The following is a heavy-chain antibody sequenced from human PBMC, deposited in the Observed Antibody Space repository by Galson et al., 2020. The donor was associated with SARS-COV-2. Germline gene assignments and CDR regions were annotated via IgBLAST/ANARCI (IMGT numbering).Heavy chain of an antibody. Sequence: GGSLRLSCAGSGFTFHDYAMHWVRQAPGKGLEWVSRISWNNDNIAYADSVKGRFTISRDNAKNFLYLQMNSLRAEDAAVYYCVKGGVVVGRRQQERGYLDLWGRGTLVRVSS. V-gene: IGHV3-9*01. J-gene: IGHJ2*01. CDR3: VKGGVVVGRRQQERGYLDL. CDR1: GFTFHDYA. CDR2: ISWNNDNI. D-gene: IGHD2-15*01.